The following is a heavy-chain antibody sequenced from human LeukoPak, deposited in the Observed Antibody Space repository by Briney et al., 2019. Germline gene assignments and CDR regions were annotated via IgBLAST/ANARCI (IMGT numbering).Heavy chain of an antibody. CDR3: AGRDANLDIVPALFPFDY. CDR2: IYSDGTT. Sequence: PSETLSLTCSVSGASTTSYYWNWIRQAPGKGLEWIGYIYSDGTTSYSPSLRSRVTISIDTSRNQFSLKLSSVTAADAAVYYCAGRDANLDIVPALFPFDYWGQGALVTVSS. CDR1: GASTTSYY. J-gene: IGHJ4*02. D-gene: IGHD5-12*01. V-gene: IGHV4-59*01.